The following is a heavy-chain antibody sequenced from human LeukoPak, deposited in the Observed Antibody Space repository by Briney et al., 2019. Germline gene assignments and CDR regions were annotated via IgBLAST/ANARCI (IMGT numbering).Heavy chain of an antibody. CDR1: GYSFTTYC. CDR3: ARSNNWYDY. CDR2: IYPGDSDI. Sequence: GESLKISCKGSGYSFTTYCIAWVRQMPGKGLEWMGIIYPGDSDIRYSPSFQGQVTISADKSINTAYLQWSSLRASDTAMYYCARSNNWYDYWGQGTLFTVSS. V-gene: IGHV5-51*01. J-gene: IGHJ5*01.